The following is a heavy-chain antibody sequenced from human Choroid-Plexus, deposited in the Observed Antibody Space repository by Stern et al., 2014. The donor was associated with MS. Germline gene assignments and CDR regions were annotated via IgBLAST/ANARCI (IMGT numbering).Heavy chain of an antibody. J-gene: IGHJ6*02. D-gene: IGHD2-2*01. CDR2: IDRGGAP. V-gene: IGHV4-34*01. CDR3: VRERCINTRCYGGRFGYYYYGMDV. Sequence: QVQLQQWGAGLLHPSEPLPLPCAAYGGSFSGYYWSWFRQSPGKGLEWIGEIDRGGAPNYDPTHKGRVTISVDRSKNHLSLNLSAVTAADTAIYYCVRERCINTRCYGGRFGYYYYGMDVWGQGTTVTVSS. CDR1: GGSFSGYY.